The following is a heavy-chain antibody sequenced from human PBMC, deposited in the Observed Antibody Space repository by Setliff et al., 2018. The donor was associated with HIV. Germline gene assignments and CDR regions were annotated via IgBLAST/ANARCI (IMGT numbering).Heavy chain of an antibody. CDR3: AKLRYSHDSSGYGIDS. CDR1: GFSFSSYG. Sequence: PGGSLRLSCAASGFSFSSYGMQWVRQAPGKGLEWVTFIAYDGSREQYIDSVKGRFTISRDTSKNTVYLHMDSLKFEDAAMYYCAKLRYSHDSSGYGIDSWGQGTQVTVSS. CDR2: IAYDGSRE. V-gene: IGHV3-30*02. D-gene: IGHD3-22*01. J-gene: IGHJ4*02.